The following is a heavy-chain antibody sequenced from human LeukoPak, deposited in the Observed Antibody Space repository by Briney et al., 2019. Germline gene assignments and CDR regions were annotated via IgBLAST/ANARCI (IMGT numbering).Heavy chain of an antibody. D-gene: IGHD3/OR15-3a*01. J-gene: IGHJ4*02. CDR1: GGSFSGYS. CDR2: IYYSGNT. Sequence: SETLSLTCAVYGGSFSGYSWTWIRQPPGKGLEWIGSIYYSGNTYYNVSLKSQVSISIDTSKNQFSLRLTSVTAADTAVYYCARQTGSGLFILPGGQGTLVTVSS. V-gene: IGHV4-34*01. CDR3: ARQTGSGLFILP.